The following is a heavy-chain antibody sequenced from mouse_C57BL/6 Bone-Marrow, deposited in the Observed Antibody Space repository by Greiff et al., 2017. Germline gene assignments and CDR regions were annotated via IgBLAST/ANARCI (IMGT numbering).Heavy chain of an antibody. J-gene: IGHJ2*01. D-gene: IGHD1-1*01. CDR3: ARAKKNYCGSSYVDDY. CDR1: GYTFTSYW. Sequence: VQLQQPGAELVMPGASVKLSCKASGYTFTSYWMHWVKQRPGQGLEWIGEIDPSDSYTNYNQKFKGKSTLTVDKSSSTAYMQLSSLTSEDSAVYDCARAKKNYCGSSYVDDYWGQGTTLTVSS. V-gene: IGHV1-69*01. CDR2: IDPSDSYT.